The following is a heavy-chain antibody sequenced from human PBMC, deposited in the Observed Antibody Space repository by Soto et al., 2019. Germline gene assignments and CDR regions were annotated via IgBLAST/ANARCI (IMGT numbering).Heavy chain of an antibody. V-gene: IGHV3-30*18. D-gene: IGHD3-22*01. Sequence: PGGSPRLSCAASGFTFSSYGMHWVRQAPGKGLEWVAVISYDGSNKYYADSVKGRFTISRDNSKNTVYLQMNSLRAEDTAVYYCAKDTYYHDSSGYYVFEYWGQGTLVTVSS. J-gene: IGHJ4*02. CDR1: GFTFSSYG. CDR3: AKDTYYHDSSGYYVFEY. CDR2: ISYDGSNK.